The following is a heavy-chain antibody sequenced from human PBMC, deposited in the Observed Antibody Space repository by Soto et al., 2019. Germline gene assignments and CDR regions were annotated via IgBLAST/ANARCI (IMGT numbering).Heavy chain of an antibody. D-gene: IGHD2-2*01. J-gene: IGHJ4*02. CDR3: ARLGAFYQALDS. CDR2: IYYAGTT. CDR1: GASLSPNY. V-gene: IGHV4-59*08. Sequence: QVQLQESGPGLVKPSETLSLRCSVSGASLSPNYWSWFRQPPGKGLQWIGYIYYAGTTTYNPSLKCRLXXXLXXSKNEVSLELTSVTAADTAVYYCARLGAFYQALDSWGQGALVTVSS.